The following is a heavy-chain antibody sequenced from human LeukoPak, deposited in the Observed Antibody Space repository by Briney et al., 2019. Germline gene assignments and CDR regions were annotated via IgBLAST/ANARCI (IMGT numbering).Heavy chain of an antibody. V-gene: IGHV1-18*01. Sequence: GASVKVSCKASGYTFTSYGISWVRQAPGQGLEWMGWISCYNGNTNYAQKLQGRVTMTTDTSTSTASMELRSLRSDDTAVYYCARGRGYSGSYSDYYFDYWGQGTLVTVSS. D-gene: IGHD1-26*01. CDR2: ISCYNGNT. CDR3: ARGRGYSGSYSDYYFDY. CDR1: GYTFTSYG. J-gene: IGHJ4*02.